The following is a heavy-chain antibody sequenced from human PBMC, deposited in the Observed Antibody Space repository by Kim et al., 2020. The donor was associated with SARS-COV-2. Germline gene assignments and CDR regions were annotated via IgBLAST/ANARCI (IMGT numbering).Heavy chain of an antibody. CDR3: ARGASGILWCPHTDYYYDYVEV. Sequence: SETLSLTCTVSGGSISSYYWSWIRQPPGKGLEWIGYIYYSGSTNYNPSLKSRVTISADTSKNQFSLKLSAVTAADTAVYYCARGASGILWCPHTDYYYDYVEVWGKGTTVTVSS. CDR1: GGSISSYY. CDR2: IYYSGST. V-gene: IGHV4-59*01. D-gene: IGHD2-21*01. J-gene: IGHJ6*03.